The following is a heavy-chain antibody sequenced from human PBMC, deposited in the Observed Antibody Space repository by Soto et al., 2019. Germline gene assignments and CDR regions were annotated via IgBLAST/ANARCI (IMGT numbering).Heavy chain of an antibody. CDR2: IKEDGSEK. Sequence: GGSLRLSCAASGFTFSSYWMSWVRQAPGRGLEWVANIKEDGSEKHYEDSVKGRFTISRDNAKNSLYLQMNSLRGEDTAVYYCASAFYSGWSQYYFDHWGQGSLVTVSS. J-gene: IGHJ4*02. D-gene: IGHD5-12*01. V-gene: IGHV3-7*01. CDR1: GFTFSSYW. CDR3: ASAFYSGWSQYYFDH.